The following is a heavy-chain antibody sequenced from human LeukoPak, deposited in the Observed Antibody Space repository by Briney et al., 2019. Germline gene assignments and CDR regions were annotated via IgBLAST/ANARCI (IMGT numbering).Heavy chain of an antibody. CDR1: GGTFSSYA. D-gene: IGHD3-3*01. J-gene: IGHJ4*02. CDR3: ASTVNDFWSRSDY. V-gene: IGHV1-69*13. Sequence: SVKVSCKASGGTFSSYAISWVRQAPGQGLEWMGGIIPIFGTANYAQKFQGRVTITADESTSTAYMELSSLRSEDTAVYYCASTVNDFWSRSDYWGQGTLVTVSS. CDR2: IIPIFGTA.